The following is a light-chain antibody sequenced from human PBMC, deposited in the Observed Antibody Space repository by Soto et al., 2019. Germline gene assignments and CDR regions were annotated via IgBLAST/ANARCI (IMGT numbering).Light chain of an antibody. J-gene: IGKJ1*01. V-gene: IGKV1-5*03. CDR1: RNIGNW. CDR2: KAS. Sequence: ASRNIGNWLAWYQQKPGKAPKLLIYKASALESGAPSRFSGSGFGTEFSLTISGLQADDSATYHCQQYNSFPWAFGQGTKVDIK. CDR3: QQYNSFPWA.